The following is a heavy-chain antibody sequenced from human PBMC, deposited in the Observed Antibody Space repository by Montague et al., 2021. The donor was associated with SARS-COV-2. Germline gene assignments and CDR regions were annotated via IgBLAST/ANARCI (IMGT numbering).Heavy chain of an antibody. J-gene: IGHJ3*02. D-gene: IGHD1-26*01. CDR2: IYTSGST. CDR3: SRDLGRDAFDI. Sequence: TLSLTCTVYSGSISSGSHYWSWIRQPAGKGLEWIGRIYTSGSTNYNPSLKSRLTISVDTSKNHLSLKLTSVTAAGTAVYYCSRDLGRDAFDIWGQGTKVTVSS. CDR1: SGSISSGSHY. V-gene: IGHV4-61*02.